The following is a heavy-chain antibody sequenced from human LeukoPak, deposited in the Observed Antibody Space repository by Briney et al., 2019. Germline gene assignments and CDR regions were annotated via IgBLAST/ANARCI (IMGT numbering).Heavy chain of an antibody. J-gene: IGHJ6*03. CDR1: GGSFSGYY. CDR3: ARHPQLGSRSGSYYVPYYYYYYMDV. Sequence: SETLCLTCAVYGGSFSGYYWSWIRQPPGKGLEWIGEIKHSGSTNYNPCLKSRVTISVDTSKNQFSLKLSSVTAADTAVYYCARHPQLGSRSGSYYVPYYYYYYMDVWGKGTTVTVSS. CDR2: IKHSGST. V-gene: IGHV4-34*01. D-gene: IGHD1-26*01.